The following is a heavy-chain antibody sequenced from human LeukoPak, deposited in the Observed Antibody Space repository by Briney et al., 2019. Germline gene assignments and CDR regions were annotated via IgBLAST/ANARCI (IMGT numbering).Heavy chain of an antibody. D-gene: IGHD6-13*01. V-gene: IGHV4-59*01. CDR3: VRDLWGAGGTQC. J-gene: IGHJ4*02. CDR2: IYYNRNT. Sequence: SETLSLTCTVSGGSIGDYYWSWLRQPPGKGLEWIGYIYYNRNTNYIPSRNSRVNISAHTSKNQVYLKLLSVTAADTAVYYCVRDLWGAGGTQCWGEGTQVIV. CDR1: GGSIGDYY.